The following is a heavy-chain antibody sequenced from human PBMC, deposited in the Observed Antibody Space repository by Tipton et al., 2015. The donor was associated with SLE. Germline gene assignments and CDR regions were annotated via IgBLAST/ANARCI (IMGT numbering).Heavy chain of an antibody. CDR1: GDSISSGGYF. V-gene: IGHV4-31*03. CDR3: ATELFRGYTSGWGPDY. D-gene: IGHD6-19*01. CDR2: IYYSGST. J-gene: IGHJ4*02. Sequence: TLSLTCTVSGDSISSGGYFWSWIRQHPGKGLEWIGYIYYSGSTYYNPSLKSRVTMSVDRSKNQFSLRLTSVTAADTAVYYCATELFRGYTSGWGPDYWGQGTLVPVSS.